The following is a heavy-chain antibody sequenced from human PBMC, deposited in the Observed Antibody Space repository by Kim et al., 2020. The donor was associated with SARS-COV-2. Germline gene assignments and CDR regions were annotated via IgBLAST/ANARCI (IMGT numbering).Heavy chain of an antibody. J-gene: IGHJ4*02. D-gene: IGHD5-18*01. Sequence: SETLSLTCTVSGGSISSGGYYWSWIRQHPGKGLEWIGYIYYTGSTNYNPSLKSRVTISVDTSENQFSLKLSSVTAADTAVYYCARQDSYQFYFDYWGQGTLVTVSS. CDR1: GGSISSGGYY. CDR2: IYYTGST. CDR3: ARQDSYQFYFDY. V-gene: IGHV4-31*03.